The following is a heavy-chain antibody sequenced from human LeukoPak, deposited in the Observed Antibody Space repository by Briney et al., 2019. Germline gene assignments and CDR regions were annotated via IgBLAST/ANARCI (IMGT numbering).Heavy chain of an antibody. D-gene: IGHD3-10*01. CDR1: GFTFSSYA. CDR3: AKLLLWFGAPLASGMDV. V-gene: IGHV3-30*04. CDR2: ISYDGSNK. J-gene: IGHJ6*04. Sequence: GRSLRLSCAASGFTFSSYAMHWVRQAPGKGLEWVAVISYDGSNKYYADSVKGRFTISRDNSKNTLYLQMNSLRAEDTAVYYCAKLLLWFGAPLASGMDVWGKGTTVTVSS.